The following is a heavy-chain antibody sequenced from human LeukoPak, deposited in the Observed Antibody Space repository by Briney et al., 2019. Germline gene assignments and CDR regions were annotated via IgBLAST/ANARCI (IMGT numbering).Heavy chain of an antibody. CDR1: GLTFSSYG. CDR2: IWYDGSNK. V-gene: IGHV3-33*01. D-gene: IGHD6-19*01. CDR3: ARDGVAVAGTYNWFDP. Sequence: GGSLRLSCAASGLTFSSYGMHWVRQAPGKGLEWVAVIWYDGSNKYYADSVKGRFTISRDNSKNTLYLQMNSLRAEDTAVYYCARDGVAVAGTYNWFDPWGQGTPVTVSS. J-gene: IGHJ5*02.